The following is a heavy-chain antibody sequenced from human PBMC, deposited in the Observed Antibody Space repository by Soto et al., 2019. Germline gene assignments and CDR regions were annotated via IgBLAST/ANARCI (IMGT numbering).Heavy chain of an antibody. CDR3: ARGVRVSAYLDYYMDV. J-gene: IGHJ6*03. V-gene: IGHV1-18*01. CDR1: GYTFSNFG. CDR2: INPDSGDT. D-gene: IGHD3-10*02. Sequence: QVQLVQSGAEVKKPGASLKVSCKASGYTFSNFGVSWVRQAPGQGLEWIGWINPDSGDTNYGQKFQGRATMTTDTFTNTAYMEVRGLRSDDTAVYYCARGVRVSAYLDYYMDVWGEGTTVTVSS.